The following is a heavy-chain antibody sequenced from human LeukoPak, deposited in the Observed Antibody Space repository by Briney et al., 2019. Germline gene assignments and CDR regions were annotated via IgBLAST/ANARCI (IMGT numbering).Heavy chain of an antibody. CDR3: ARIASGPWFSVDY. D-gene: IGHD3-10*01. V-gene: IGHV3-64*01. CDR1: GFTFGSYG. CDR2: ISSNGGGT. Sequence: PGGSLRLSCAASGFTFGSYGMHWVRQAPGKGLEYVSAISSNGGGTYYANSVKGRFTISRDNSKNTVYLQMGSLRAEDMAVYYCARIASGPWFSVDYWGQGTLVTVSS. J-gene: IGHJ4*02.